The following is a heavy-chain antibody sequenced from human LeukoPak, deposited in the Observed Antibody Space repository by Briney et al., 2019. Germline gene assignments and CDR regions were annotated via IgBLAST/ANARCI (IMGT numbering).Heavy chain of an antibody. D-gene: IGHD6-13*01. V-gene: IGHV3-30*02. J-gene: IGHJ6*02. CDR3: ARGAHRRQQLVKWLAGDV. CDR2: IRYDGSNK. CDR1: GFTFSSYG. Sequence: PGGSLRLSCAASGFTFSSYGMHWVRQAPGKGLEWVAFIRYDGSNKYYADSVKGRFTISRDNSKNTLYLQMNSLRAEDTAVYYCARGAHRRQQLVKWLAGDVWGQGTTVTVSS.